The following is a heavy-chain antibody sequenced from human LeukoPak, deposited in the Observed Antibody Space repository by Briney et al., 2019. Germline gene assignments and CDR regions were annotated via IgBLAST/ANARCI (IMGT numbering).Heavy chain of an antibody. D-gene: IGHD3-9*01. CDR2: IYYSGST. V-gene: IGHV4-39*07. J-gene: IGHJ3*02. Sequence: PSETLSLTCTVSGGSISSSSYYWGWIRQPPGKGLEWIGSIYYSGSTYYNPSLKSRVTISVDTSKNQFSLKLSSVTAADTAVYYCARNSAYYDILTGYSPQGAFDIWGQGTMVTVSS. CDR1: GGSISSSSYY. CDR3: ARNSAYYDILTGYSPQGAFDI.